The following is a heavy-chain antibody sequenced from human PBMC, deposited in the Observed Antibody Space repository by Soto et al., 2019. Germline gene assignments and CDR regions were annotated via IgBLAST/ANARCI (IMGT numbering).Heavy chain of an antibody. D-gene: IGHD2-15*01. J-gene: IGHJ5*02. Sequence: SETLSLTCTVSGGSINTNNYYWGWVRQPPGKGLEWIGSVFYNGTTYYSPSLKSRVTISLAPSRTQFSLKLESVTAADTAVYFCARLVVVSPVANAWGQRTLVTVSS. CDR3: ARLVVVSPVANA. V-gene: IGHV4-39*01. CDR2: VFYNGTT. CDR1: GGSINTNNYY.